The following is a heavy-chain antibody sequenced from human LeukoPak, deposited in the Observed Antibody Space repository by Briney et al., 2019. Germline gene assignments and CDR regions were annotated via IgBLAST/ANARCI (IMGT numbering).Heavy chain of an antibody. J-gene: IGHJ4*02. V-gene: IGHV3-23*01. CDR2: ISAGGDRT. CDR1: GFTFGSYA. CDR3: AKDFGIVVVPAAIGTGY. Sequence: PGGSLRLSCAASGFTFGSYAMSWVRQAPGKGLEWVSAISAGGDRTYYADSVKGRFTISRDNSKNTLYLQMNSLRAEDTAVYYCAKDFGIVVVPAAIGTGYWGQGTLVTVSS. D-gene: IGHD2-2*02.